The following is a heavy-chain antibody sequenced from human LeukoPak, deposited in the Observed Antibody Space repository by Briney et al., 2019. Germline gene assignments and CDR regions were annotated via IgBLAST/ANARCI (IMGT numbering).Heavy chain of an antibody. CDR2: IKDDGSLK. V-gene: IGHV3-48*03. Sequence: GGSLRLSCVGSGLTFSGFELNWVRQAPGKGLEWVSYIKDDGSLKTYADSVKGRFTISRDNARNSLYLQMNSLRAEDTAIYYCARRFRDWGQGTLVTVSS. CDR3: ARRFRD. J-gene: IGHJ4*02. D-gene: IGHD3-16*01. CDR1: GLTFSGFE.